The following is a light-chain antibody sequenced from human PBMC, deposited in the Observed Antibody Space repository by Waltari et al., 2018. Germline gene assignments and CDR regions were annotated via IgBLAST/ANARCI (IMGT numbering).Light chain of an antibody. CDR3: NCRDTSGNHYV. J-gene: IGLJ1*01. V-gene: IGLV3-19*01. Sequence: SYEVTQDPSVSVALGQTVRITCQGDILRSHFASWYQQMPGQAPILVIYGQNARPSGIPDRFSGSASGDTASLTITGVQAEDEADYYCNCRDTSGNHYVFGPGTKVTVL. CDR1: ILRSHF. CDR2: GQN.